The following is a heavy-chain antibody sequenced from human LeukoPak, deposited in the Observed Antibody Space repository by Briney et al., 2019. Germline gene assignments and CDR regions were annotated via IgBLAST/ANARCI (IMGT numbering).Heavy chain of an antibody. CDR3: ARVWCSSTNCLNGWFDP. D-gene: IGHD2-2*01. J-gene: IGHJ5*02. CDR2: MNPNSGNT. Sequence: AASVKVSCKASRYTLTTYDINWVRQAAGQGLEWMGWMNPNSGNTGYAQKFQGRVTMTRNASISTAYMELSSLRSEDTAVYYCARVWCSSTNCLNGWFDPWGQGTLVTVSS. CDR1: RYTLTTYD. V-gene: IGHV1-8*02.